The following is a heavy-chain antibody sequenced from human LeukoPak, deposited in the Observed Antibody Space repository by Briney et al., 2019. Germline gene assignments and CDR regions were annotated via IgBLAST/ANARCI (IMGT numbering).Heavy chain of an antibody. D-gene: IGHD6-19*01. CDR3: ARRSVAGSLDY. J-gene: IGHJ4*02. CDR2: TKEDGGEK. CDR1: GFTFSTYW. Sequence: QTGGSLRLSCAASGFTFSTYWMSWVRQAPGKGLEWVANTKEDGGEKYYVDSVKGRFTISRDNAENSLYLQMNSLRAEDTAVYYCARRSVAGSLDYWGQGTLVTVSS. V-gene: IGHV3-7*01.